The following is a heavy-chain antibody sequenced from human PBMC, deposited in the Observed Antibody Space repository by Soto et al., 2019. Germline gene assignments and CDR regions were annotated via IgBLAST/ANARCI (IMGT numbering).Heavy chain of an antibody. J-gene: IGHJ6*02. CDR1: GYTFTSYY. D-gene: IGHD5-18*01. CDR3: CMTWIQTLNQHYYYYYGMDV. CDR2: INPSGGST. Sequence: ASVKVSCKASGYTFTSYYMHWVRQAPGQGLEWMGIINPSGGSTSYAQKFQGRVTMTRDTSTSTVYMELSSLRSEDTAVYYCCMTWIQTLNQHYYYYYGMDVWGQGTTVTVSS. V-gene: IGHV1-46*01.